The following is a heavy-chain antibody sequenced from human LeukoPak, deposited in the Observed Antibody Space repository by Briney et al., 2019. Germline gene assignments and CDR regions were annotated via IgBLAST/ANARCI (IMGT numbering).Heavy chain of an antibody. CDR2: IYYSGST. J-gene: IGHJ3*02. CDR1: GGSISSYY. D-gene: IGHD3-16*01. CDR3: ARLRLGVGSAFDI. Sequence: SETLSLTCTVSGGSISSYYWSWIRRPPGKGVEWIGYIYYSGSTNYNPSLKSRVTISVDTSKNQFSLKLSSVTAADTAVYYCARLRLGVGSAFDIWGQGTMVTVSS. V-gene: IGHV4-59*08.